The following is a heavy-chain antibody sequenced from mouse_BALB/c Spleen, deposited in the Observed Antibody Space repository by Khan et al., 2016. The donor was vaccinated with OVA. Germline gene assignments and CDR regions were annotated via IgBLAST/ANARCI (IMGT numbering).Heavy chain of an antibody. Sequence: LVESGPELKKPGETVKISCKASGYSFTNYGMNWVKQSPGKALKWMGWINTYTGEPPYADDFKGRFAFSLETSASTAYLQINNLKNEDTATYFCARPPYFSYTLDHWGQGTSVTVSS. CDR3: ARPPYFSYTLDH. V-gene: IGHV9-3-1*01. D-gene: IGHD2-10*01. CDR2: INTYTGEP. J-gene: IGHJ4*01. CDR1: GYSFTNYG.